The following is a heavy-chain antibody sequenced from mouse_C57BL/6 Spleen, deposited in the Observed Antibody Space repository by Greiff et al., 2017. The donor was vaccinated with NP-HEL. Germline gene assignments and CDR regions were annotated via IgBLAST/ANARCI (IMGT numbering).Heavy chain of an antibody. Sequence: QVQLQQPGAELVKAGASVKMSCKASGYTFTSYWMHWVKQRLGQGLEWFAETNPTNGRTYYNEKFKSKATLTVDKSSSTAYMLLSGPTFEDSAVYYGARSRKRVATYFDYWGQGNTRT. CDR2: TNPTNGRT. V-gene: IGHV1S81*02. D-gene: IGHD1-1*01. J-gene: IGHJ2*01. CDR1: GYTFTSYW. CDR3: ARSRKRVATYFDY.